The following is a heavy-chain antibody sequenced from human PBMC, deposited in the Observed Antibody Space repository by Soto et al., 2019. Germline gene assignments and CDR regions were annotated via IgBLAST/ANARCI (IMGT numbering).Heavy chain of an antibody. V-gene: IGHV4-59*01. CDR3: ARDRRGGYYDSSGPFDY. J-gene: IGHJ4*02. CDR1: GGSISSYY. Sequence: SDTMSLTSTAAGGSISSYYRSWIRQPPGKGLEWIGYIYYSGSTNYNPSLKSRVTISVDTSKNQFSLKLSSVTAADTAVYYCARDRRGGYYDSSGPFDYWCQGTLVSV. D-gene: IGHD3-22*01. CDR2: IYYSGST.